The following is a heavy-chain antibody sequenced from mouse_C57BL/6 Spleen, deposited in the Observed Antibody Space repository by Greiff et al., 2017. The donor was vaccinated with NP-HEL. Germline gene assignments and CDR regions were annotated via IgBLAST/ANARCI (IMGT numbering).Heavy chain of an antibody. CDR1: GYTFTSYW. Sequence: QVQLQQSGAELVKPGASVKLSCKASGYTFTSYWMQWVKQRPGQGLEWIGEIDPSDSYTNYNQKFKGKATLTVDTSSSTAYMQLSSLTSEDSAVYYCARGDNYRFAYWGQGTLVTVSA. D-gene: IGHD1-3*01. CDR3: ARGDNYRFAY. J-gene: IGHJ3*01. V-gene: IGHV1-50*01. CDR2: IDPSDSYT.